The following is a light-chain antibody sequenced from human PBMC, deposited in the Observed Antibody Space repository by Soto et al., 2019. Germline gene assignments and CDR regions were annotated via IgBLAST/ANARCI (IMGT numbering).Light chain of an antibody. CDR2: DAS. V-gene: IGKV1-33*01. Sequence: TQMTQSPSSLSASVGDRVTITCQASQDITSFLNWYQQKPGKAPKLLIYDASDLETGVPSRFSGSGSGTDFTFSISSLQPEDIATYYCQQYDYFPLTFGGGTKVEIK. CDR1: QDITSF. CDR3: QQYDYFPLT. J-gene: IGKJ4*01.